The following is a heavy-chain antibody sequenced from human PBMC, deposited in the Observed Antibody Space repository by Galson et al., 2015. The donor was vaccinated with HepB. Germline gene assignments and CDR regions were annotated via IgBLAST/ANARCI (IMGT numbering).Heavy chain of an antibody. CDR3: TRGAAYYYDSSGYEY. V-gene: IGHV3-49*03. Sequence: SLRLSCAASGFTFGDYAMSWLRQAPGKGLEWVGFIRSKAYGGTTEYAASVKGRFTISRDDSKSIAYLQMNSLKTEDTAVYYCTRGAAYYYDSSGYEYWGQGTLVTVSS. CDR2: IRSKAYGGTT. D-gene: IGHD3-22*01. CDR1: GFTFGDYA. J-gene: IGHJ4*02.